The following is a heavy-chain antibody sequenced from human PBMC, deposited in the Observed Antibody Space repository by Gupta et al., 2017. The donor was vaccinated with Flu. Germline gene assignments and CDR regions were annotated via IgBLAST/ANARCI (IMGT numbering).Heavy chain of an antibody. CDR2: IIPIFGTA. V-gene: IGHV1-69*06. CDR3: AITLYCTNGVCYTSNGMDV. J-gene: IGHJ6*02. Sequence: QVQLVQSGAEVKKPGSSVKVSCKASGGTFSSYAISWVRQAPGQGLEWMGGIIPIFGTANYAQKFQGRVTITADKSTSTAYMELSSLRSEDTAVYYCAITLYCTNGVCYTSNGMDVWGQGTTVTVSS. D-gene: IGHD2-8*01. CDR1: GGTFSSYA.